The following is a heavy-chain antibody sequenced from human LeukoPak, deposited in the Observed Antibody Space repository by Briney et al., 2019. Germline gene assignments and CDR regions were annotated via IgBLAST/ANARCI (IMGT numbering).Heavy chain of an antibody. Sequence: GRSLRLSCAASGFTFSSYGMHWVRQAPGKGLEWVAVISYDGSDKYYADSVKGRFTISRDSSKNTLYLQMNSLRAEDTAVYYCAKSHGDEYYYYYGMDVWGQGTTVTVS. CDR1: GFTFSSYG. D-gene: IGHD4-17*01. V-gene: IGHV3-30*18. J-gene: IGHJ6*02. CDR3: AKSHGDEYYYYYGMDV. CDR2: ISYDGSDK.